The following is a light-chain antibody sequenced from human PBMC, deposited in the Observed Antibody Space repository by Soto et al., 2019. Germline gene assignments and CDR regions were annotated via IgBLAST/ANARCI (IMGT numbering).Light chain of an antibody. J-gene: IGLJ1*01. CDR3: SSYTTSSPYL. CDR1: SSDVGAYDY. CDR2: EVN. V-gene: IGLV2-14*01. Sequence: QSALTQPASVSGSPGQSITFACTGTSSDVGAYDYVSWYQQYPGKAPKLIIFEVNNRPSGVSDRFSGSKSGNTASLTISGLQAEDEADYYCSSYTTSSPYLFGTGTQLTVL.